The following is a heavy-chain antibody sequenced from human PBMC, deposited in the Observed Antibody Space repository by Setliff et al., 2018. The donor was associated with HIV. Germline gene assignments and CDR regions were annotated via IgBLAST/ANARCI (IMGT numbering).Heavy chain of an antibody. CDR2: INHSGST. D-gene: IGHD6-19*01. Sequence: SETLSLTCAVYGGSLSDHYWSWIRQPPGKGLEWIGEINHSGSTNYNPSLRSRVSISVDTSKNQFSQRLSSVTAADTAVYYCARDPSSSGWSEGLYYFDSWGRGTLVTVSS. CDR3: ARDPSSSGWSEGLYYFDS. CDR1: GGSLSDHY. V-gene: IGHV4-34*01. J-gene: IGHJ4*02.